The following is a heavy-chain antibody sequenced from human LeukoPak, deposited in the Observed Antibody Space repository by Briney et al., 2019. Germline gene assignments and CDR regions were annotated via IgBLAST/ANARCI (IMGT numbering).Heavy chain of an antibody. V-gene: IGHV4-34*01. J-gene: IGHJ4*02. CDR3: ARGPTDTLHDFDY. CDR1: GFTFSSYA. Sequence: TGGSLRLSCAASGFTFSSYAMHWVRQPPGKGPEWLGQINHSGTTYFNPSLKSRVTISVDTSKNEISLKVYSVTAADTAVYYCARGPTDTLHDFDYWGQGTLVTVSS. CDR2: INHSGTT. D-gene: IGHD4-17*01.